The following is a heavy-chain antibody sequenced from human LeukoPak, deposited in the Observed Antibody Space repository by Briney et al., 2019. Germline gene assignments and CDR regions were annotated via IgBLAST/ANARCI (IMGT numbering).Heavy chain of an antibody. D-gene: IGHD6-6*01. J-gene: IGHJ3*02. CDR3: ARERYSSSPVLDPEDAFDI. Sequence: GASVEVSCKASGYTFPSYGISWVRQAPGQGLEWMGWISAYNGNTNYAQKLQGRVTMTTDTSTSTAYMELRSLRSDDTAVYYCARERYSSSPVLDPEDAFDIWGQGTMVTVSS. V-gene: IGHV1-18*01. CDR1: GYTFPSYG. CDR2: ISAYNGNT.